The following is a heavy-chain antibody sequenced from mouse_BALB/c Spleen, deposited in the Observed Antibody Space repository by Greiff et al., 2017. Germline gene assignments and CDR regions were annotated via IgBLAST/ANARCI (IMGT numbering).Heavy chain of an antibody. CDR2: ISNGGGST. J-gene: IGHJ3*01. CDR3: ARRGGYYDYDGSFAY. CDR1: GFTFSSYT. Sequence: DVQLVESGGGLVQPGGSLKLSCAASGFTFSSYTMSWVRQTPEKRLEWVAYISNGGGSTYYPDTVKGRFTISRDNAKNTLYLQMSSLKSEDTAMYYCARRGGYYDYDGSFAYWGQGTLVTVSA. D-gene: IGHD2-4*01. V-gene: IGHV5-12-2*01.